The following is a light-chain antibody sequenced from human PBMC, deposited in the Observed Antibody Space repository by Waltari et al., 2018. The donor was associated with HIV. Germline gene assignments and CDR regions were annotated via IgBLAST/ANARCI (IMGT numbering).Light chain of an antibody. J-gene: IGLJ1*01. CDR2: DVS. Sequence: QSALTQPASVSGSPGQSITISCTGTSSYVGGYNSVAWYQQHPGKAPNLIIYDVSNRPSGVPYRFSGSKSGNTASLTISGLQAEDEADYYCKSKTSSSTPCVFGTGTKVTVL. CDR3: KSKTSSSTPCV. CDR1: SSYVGGYNS. V-gene: IGLV2-14*03.